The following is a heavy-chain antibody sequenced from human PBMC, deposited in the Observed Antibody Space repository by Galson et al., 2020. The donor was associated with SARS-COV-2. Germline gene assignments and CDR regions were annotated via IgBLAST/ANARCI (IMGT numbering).Heavy chain of an antibody. CDR1: GGSIISGAYY. J-gene: IGHJ4*02. Sequence: SETLSLTCAVYGGSIISGAYYWNWIRQPTGKGLEWIGRIHSGARTNYNPSRKSRVAISADTYKNQFSLRLISVTAADTAGYFCAAGPVAGTGEWGQGTLVTVSS. CDR2: IHSGART. CDR3: AAGPVAGTGE. D-gene: IGHD6-19*01. V-gene: IGHV4-61*02.